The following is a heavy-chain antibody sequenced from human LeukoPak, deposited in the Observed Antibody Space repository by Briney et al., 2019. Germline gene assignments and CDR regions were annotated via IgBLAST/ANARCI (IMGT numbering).Heavy chain of an antibody. CDR2: IYTSGST. Sequence: SQTLSLTCTVSGGSISSGSYYWSWIRQPAGKGLEWIGRIYTSGSTNYNPSLKSRVTISVDTSKNQFSLKLSSVTAADTAVYYCARDVLDYGDSLYYYYYYMDVWGEGTTVTISS. CDR3: ARDVLDYGDSLYYYYYYMDV. CDR1: GGSISSGSYY. V-gene: IGHV4-61*02. D-gene: IGHD4-17*01. J-gene: IGHJ6*03.